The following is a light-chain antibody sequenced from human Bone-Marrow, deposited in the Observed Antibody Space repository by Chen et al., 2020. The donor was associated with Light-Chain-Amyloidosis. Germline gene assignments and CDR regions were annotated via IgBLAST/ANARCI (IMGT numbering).Light chain of an antibody. J-gene: IGKJ4*01. CDR1: QSVLYDANKENY. Sequence: DIVMTQSPDSLAVSLGERAQITCKASQSVLYDANKENYLAWYQQKPGPPPKLLIYWASTRESGVPDRFSGGGYGTDFTLTSSSLQAEDVALYYCQQYYDTPLTFGGGTRVEIK. CDR3: QQYYDTPLT. V-gene: IGKV4-1*01. CDR2: WAS.